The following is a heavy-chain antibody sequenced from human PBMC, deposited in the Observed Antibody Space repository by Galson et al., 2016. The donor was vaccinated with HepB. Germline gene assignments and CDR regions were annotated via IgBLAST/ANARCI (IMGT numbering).Heavy chain of an antibody. CDR1: GLTFSSCA. CDR3: AKGDKVTGWDN. CDR2: VGGSGTNT. V-gene: IGHV3-23*01. Sequence: SLRLSCAASGLTFSSCAMYWVRQAPGKGLEWVSAVGGSGTNTYHANSVKGRFTVSRDNSKNTLYLQMNSLRAEDTAVYYCAKGDKVTGWDNWGQGTLVAVSS. D-gene: IGHD6-19*01. J-gene: IGHJ4*02.